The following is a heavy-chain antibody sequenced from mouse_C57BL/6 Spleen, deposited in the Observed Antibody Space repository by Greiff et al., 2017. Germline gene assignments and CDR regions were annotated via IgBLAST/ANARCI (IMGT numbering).Heavy chain of an antibody. CDR2: IYPRDGST. V-gene: IGHV1-85*01. CDR1: GYTFTSYD. Sequence: VQLQQPGPELVKPGASVKLSCKASGYTFTSYDINWVKQRPGQGLEWIGWIYPRDGSTKYNQKFKGKATLTVDTSSSTAYMELHSLTSEDSAVYFCARSSFLRRGYAMDYWGQGTSVTVSS. CDR3: ARSSFLRRGYAMDY. D-gene: IGHD1-2*01. J-gene: IGHJ4*01.